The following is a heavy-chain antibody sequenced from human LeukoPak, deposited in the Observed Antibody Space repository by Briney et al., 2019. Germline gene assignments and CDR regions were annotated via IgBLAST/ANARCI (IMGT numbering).Heavy chain of an antibody. CDR3: AKDGLSYDGSAHVYYFDY. D-gene: IGHD3-22*01. J-gene: IGHJ4*02. Sequence: GGSLRLSCAASGCTFSGYARTWVRQAPGKGLEWVASITGSGDYTYYTYSVNGGSTISRDNSTNILYMQMNSLRGEATATSYCAKDGLSYDGSAHVYYFDYWGQGPLVAVSS. V-gene: IGHV3-23*01. CDR2: ITGSGDYT. CDR1: GCTFSGYA.